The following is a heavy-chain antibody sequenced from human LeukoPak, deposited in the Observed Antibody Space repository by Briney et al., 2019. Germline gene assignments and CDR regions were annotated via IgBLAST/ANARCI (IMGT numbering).Heavy chain of an antibody. D-gene: IGHD1-26*01. CDR2: ISSNGGST. J-gene: IGHJ4*02. Sequence: GGSLRLSCAASGFTFSSYAMHWVRQAPGKGLEYVSAISSNGGSTYYANSVKGRFTISRDNSKNTLYLQMGSLRAEDMAVYYCAISSGSYADLGFDYWGQGTLVTVSS. CDR1: GFTFSSYA. V-gene: IGHV3-64*01. CDR3: AISSGSYADLGFDY.